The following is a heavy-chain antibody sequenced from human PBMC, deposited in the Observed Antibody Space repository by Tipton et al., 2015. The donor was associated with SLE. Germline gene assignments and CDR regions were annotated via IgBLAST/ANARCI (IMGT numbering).Heavy chain of an antibody. CDR3: ARIVTYYDFWSGPGKVYYYYYMDV. D-gene: IGHD3-3*01. V-gene: IGHV4-34*01. J-gene: IGHJ6*03. Sequence: TLSLTCAVFGGSFSGYYWSWIRQPPGKGLEWIGEINQSGRANYNPSLKSRVTISVDTSKNQFSLKLSSVTAADTAVYYCARIVTYYDFWSGPGKVYYYYYMDVWGKGTTVTVSS. CDR1: GGSFSGYY. CDR2: INQSGRA.